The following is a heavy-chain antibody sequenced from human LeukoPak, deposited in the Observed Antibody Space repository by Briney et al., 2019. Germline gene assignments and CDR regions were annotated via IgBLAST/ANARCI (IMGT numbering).Heavy chain of an antibody. CDR2: IKPDGTTK. CDR3: ARSIPYGTTWYGRSDY. Sequence: GGSLRLSCAASGFTFSTYAMHWVRQAPGKGLEWVANIKPDGTTKFYVDSVKGRFTISRDNALNSLYLQMNSLRAEDTAIYYCARSIPYGTTWYGRSDYWGQGTLVTVSS. J-gene: IGHJ4*02. D-gene: IGHD6-13*01. CDR1: GFTFSTYA. V-gene: IGHV3-7*03.